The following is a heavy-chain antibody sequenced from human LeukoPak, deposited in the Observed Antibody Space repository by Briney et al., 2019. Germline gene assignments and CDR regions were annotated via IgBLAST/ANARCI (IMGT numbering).Heavy chain of an antibody. J-gene: IGHJ6*03. CDR3: VARNGDYSYMDV. V-gene: IGHV4-39*01. CDR1: GGSIVNRSYY. CDR2: IYYSGTT. Sequence: SETRSLTCTVSGGSIVNRSYYWDWIRQPPGKGLEWIGSIYYSGTTYYNPSLKSRVTISVDASKNQFSLKLSSVTAADTAVYYCVARNGDYSYMDVWGKGTTVTVSS. D-gene: IGHD1-1*01.